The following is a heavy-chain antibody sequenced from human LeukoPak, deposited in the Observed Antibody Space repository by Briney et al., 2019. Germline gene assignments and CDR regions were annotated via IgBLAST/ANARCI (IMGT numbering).Heavy chain of an antibody. D-gene: IGHD3-22*01. J-gene: IGHJ4*02. CDR3: ARGDYYDSSGYYGYFGY. CDR2: IYYSGST. V-gene: IGHV4-34*09. CDR1: GGSFSGYY. Sequence: SETLSLTCAVYGGSFSGYYWSWIRQPPGKGLEWIGYIYYSGSTYYNPSLKSRVTISVDTSKNQFSLKLSSVTAADTAVYYCARGDYYDSSGYYGYFGYWGQGTLVTVSS.